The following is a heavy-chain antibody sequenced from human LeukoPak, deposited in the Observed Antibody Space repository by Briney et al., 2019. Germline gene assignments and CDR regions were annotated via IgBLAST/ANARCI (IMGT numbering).Heavy chain of an antibody. CDR1: GFTFSDYG. D-gene: IGHD3-22*01. J-gene: IGHJ4*02. V-gene: IGHV3-33*01. Sequence: TGGSLRLSCTASGFTFSDYGMHWVRQPPGKGLEWVAIIWCDGSNKTYEDSVKGRFTISRDNSKNTLYLQMNSLRAEDTAVYYCARGVDYYENSGTIDYWGQGTLVTVSS. CDR3: ARGVDYYENSGTIDY. CDR2: IWCDGSNK.